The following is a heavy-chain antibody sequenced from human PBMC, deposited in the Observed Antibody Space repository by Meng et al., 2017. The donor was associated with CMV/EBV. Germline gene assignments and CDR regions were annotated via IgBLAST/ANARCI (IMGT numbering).Heavy chain of an antibody. CDR1: GYTFTSYG. J-gene: IGHJ5*02. CDR3: AQTIAAAGTSWFDP. Sequence: ASVKVSCKASGYTFTSYGISWVRQAPGQGLEWMGWISAYNGNTNYAQKLQGRVTMTTDTSTSTAYMELRSLRSDDTAVYHCAQTIAAAGTSWFDPWGQGTLVTVSS. V-gene: IGHV1-18*01. CDR2: ISAYNGNT. D-gene: IGHD6-13*01.